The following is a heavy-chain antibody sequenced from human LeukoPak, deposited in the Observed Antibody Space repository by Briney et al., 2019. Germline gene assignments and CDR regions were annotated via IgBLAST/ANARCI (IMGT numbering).Heavy chain of an antibody. D-gene: IGHD2-2*01. CDR1: GYTFTSYD. CDR3: ARSGEVGPAAMIYYYGMDV. Sequence: ASVTVSCKASGYTFTSYDIKLVWQAPGPGLGWMGWMNPNSGRTGYAQKVPGRVSMTMNTSISKAYMELSSLRSEDTAVYYCARSGEVGPAAMIYYYGMDVWGQGTTVTVSS. J-gene: IGHJ6*01. V-gene: IGHV1-8*01. CDR2: MNPNSGRT.